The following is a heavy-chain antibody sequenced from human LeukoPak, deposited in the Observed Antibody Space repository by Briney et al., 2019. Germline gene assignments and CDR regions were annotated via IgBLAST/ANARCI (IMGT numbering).Heavy chain of an antibody. D-gene: IGHD3-3*01. CDR2: IYHSGST. V-gene: IGHV4-30-2*01. J-gene: IGHJ5*02. Sequence: SETLSLTCSVSGGSMSSGDNYWSWIRQPPGKGLEWIGYIYHSGSTYYNPSLKSRLTMSVDRSKNQFSLKLSSVTAADTAVYYCAKTAPSGGFTMGNWFDPWGQGTLVTVSS. CDR1: GGSMSSGDNY. CDR3: AKTAPSGGFTMGNWFDP.